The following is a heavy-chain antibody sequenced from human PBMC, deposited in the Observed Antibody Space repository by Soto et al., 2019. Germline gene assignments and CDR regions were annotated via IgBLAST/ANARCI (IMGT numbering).Heavy chain of an antibody. D-gene: IGHD1-26*01. J-gene: IGHJ6*02. CDR2: IIPIFGTA. CDR1: GVTFSSYA. CDR3: ARVQEGATYYYYGMDV. V-gene: IGHV1-69*01. Sequence: QVQLVQSGAELKKPGSSVKVSCKASGVTFSSYAISWVRQAPGQGLEWMGGIIPIFGTANYAQKFQGRVTITADESTSTAYMELSSLRSEDTAVYYCARVQEGATYYYYGMDVCGQGTTVTVSS.